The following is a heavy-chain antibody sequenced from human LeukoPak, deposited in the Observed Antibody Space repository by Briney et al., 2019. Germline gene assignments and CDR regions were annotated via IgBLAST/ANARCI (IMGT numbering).Heavy chain of an antibody. CDR2: IYYSGRT. D-gene: IGHD3-10*02. CDR1: GGSINSYY. J-gene: IGHJ4*02. CDR3: ARSKYGGPDY. V-gene: IGHV4-59*01. Sequence: SETLSLTCTVSGGSINSYYWSWIRQPPGKGLEWIGYIYYSGRTNCNPSLKSRVTISVNTSKNQFSLKLSSVTAADTAVYYCARSKYGGPDYWGQGTLVTVSS.